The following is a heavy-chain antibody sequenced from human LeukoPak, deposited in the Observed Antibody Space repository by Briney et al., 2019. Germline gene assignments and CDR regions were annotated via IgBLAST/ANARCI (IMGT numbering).Heavy chain of an antibody. CDR3: ARDLGTYNWNEEFTGDH. V-gene: IGHV3-48*03. J-gene: IGHJ4*02. CDR2: ISSSGSTI. Sequence: GGSLRLSCAASGFTFSSYEMNWVRQAPGKGLEWVSYISSSGSTIYYADSVKGRFTISRDNAKNSLYLQMNSLRAEDTAVYYCARDLGTYNWNEEFTGDHWGQGTLVTVSS. CDR1: GFTFSSYE. D-gene: IGHD1-20*01.